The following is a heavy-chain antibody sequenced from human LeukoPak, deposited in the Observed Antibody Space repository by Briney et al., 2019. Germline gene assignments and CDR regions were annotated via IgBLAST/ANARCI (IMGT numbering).Heavy chain of an antibody. J-gene: IGHJ6*04. Sequence: PGGSLRLSCAVSGLTFSSFAMNWVRQAPAKGLEWVSAITGSAGATSYADAVKRRFTISRDNSKNTMYLQMNSLGAEDTALYYCAKMKGATEYYYYAMDVWGKGTMVSVSS. CDR2: ITGSAGAT. V-gene: IGHV3-23*01. D-gene: IGHD5-24*01. CDR1: GLTFSSFA. CDR3: AKMKGATEYYYYAMDV.